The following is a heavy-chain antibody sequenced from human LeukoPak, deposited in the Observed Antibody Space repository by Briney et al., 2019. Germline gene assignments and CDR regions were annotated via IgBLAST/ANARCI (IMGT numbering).Heavy chain of an antibody. Sequence: PGGSLRLSCAASGFTFSTYAMSWVRQAPGKGLEWVSAISGSGGTTYYSDSVRGRFTISRDNSKNTLDLQMSSLRAEDTAVYFCVREDRRNYAPDWGQGALVSVSS. D-gene: IGHD2-2*01. CDR2: ISGSGGTT. V-gene: IGHV3-23*01. CDR3: VREDRRNYAPD. J-gene: IGHJ4*02. CDR1: GFTFSTYA.